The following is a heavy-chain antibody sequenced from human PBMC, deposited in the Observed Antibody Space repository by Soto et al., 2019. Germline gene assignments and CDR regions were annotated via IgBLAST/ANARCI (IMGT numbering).Heavy chain of an antibody. V-gene: IGHV4-31*03. D-gene: IGHD1-26*01. Sequence: SETLSLTCTVSGGSISSGGYYWSWIRQHPGKGLEWIGYIYYSGSTYYNPSLKSRVTISVDTSKNQFSLKLSSVTAADTAVYYCARFYSGSYPKLWGQGTMVTVSS. J-gene: IGHJ3*01. CDR2: IYYSGST. CDR1: GGSISSGGYY. CDR3: ARFYSGSYPKL.